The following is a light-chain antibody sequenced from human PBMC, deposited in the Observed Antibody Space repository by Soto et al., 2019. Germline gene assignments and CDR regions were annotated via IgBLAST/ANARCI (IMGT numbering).Light chain of an antibody. Sequence: VLKQSPATLPLSPGERANLSCRASQSVNTYLAWYHQRPGQAPRLLIYDASNRAAGIPSRFSGSGSGTDFTLTISSLEPEDVAVYYCHQGQNWAPLTFGGGSVVEIK. CDR1: QSVNTY. CDR2: DAS. J-gene: IGKJ4*01. V-gene: IGKV3-11*01. CDR3: HQGQNWAPLT.